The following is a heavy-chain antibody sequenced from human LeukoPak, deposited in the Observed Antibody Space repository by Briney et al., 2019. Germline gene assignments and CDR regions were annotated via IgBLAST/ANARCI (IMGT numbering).Heavy chain of an antibody. Sequence: PSETLSLTCIVSGGSISSYYWSWIRQPPGKGPEWIGEINHSGSTNYNPSLKSRVTISVDTSKNQFSLKLSSVTAADTAVYYCARHAPRRVTYYYGSGRGWFDPWGQGTLVTVSS. CDR2: INHSGST. V-gene: IGHV4-34*01. D-gene: IGHD3-10*01. CDR1: GGSISSYY. CDR3: ARHAPRRVTYYYGSGRGWFDP. J-gene: IGHJ5*02.